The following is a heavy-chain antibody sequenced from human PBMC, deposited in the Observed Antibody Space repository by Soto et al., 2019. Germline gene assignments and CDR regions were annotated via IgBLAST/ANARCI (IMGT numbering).Heavy chain of an antibody. J-gene: IGHJ4*02. D-gene: IGHD2-21*02. CDR1: GFTFFTYA. CDR2: ITDSGDST. Sequence: EVQLLESGGGLVQPGGSLRLSCAASGFTFFTYAMSWVRQAPGKGLEWVSSITDSGDSTYYADSVKGRFTISRDNSKNTLYLQMKSLSAEDTAVYYCAKDTPVVTCIFDSWGQGTLVTVSS. V-gene: IGHV3-23*01. CDR3: AKDTPVVTCIFDS.